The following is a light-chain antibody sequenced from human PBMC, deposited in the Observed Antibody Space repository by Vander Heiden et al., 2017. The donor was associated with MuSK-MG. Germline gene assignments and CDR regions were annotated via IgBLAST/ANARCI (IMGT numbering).Light chain of an antibody. V-gene: IGLV3-21*01. CDR2: YDT. CDR3: QVWDSSSDDPAI. CDR1: NIGEKS. J-gene: IGLJ2*01. Sequence: SYVVNQSPSVSVAPGKTARITCGENNIGEKSVHWYQQKPGQAPVVVIYYDTDRPSGIPERFSGSKSGSVATLTITTVEAGDEADYYCQVWDSSSDDPAIFGGGTKLTVL.